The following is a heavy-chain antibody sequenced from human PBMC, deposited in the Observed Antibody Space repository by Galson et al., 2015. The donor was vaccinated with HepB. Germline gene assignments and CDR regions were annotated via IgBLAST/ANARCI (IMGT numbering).Heavy chain of an antibody. CDR2: ISYNGDAT. J-gene: IGHJ4*02. CDR1: GFTFSSHA. D-gene: IGHD3-22*01. CDR3: AKSDNSGYYYHTDC. V-gene: IGHV3-23*01. Sequence: SLRLSCAASGFTFSSHAMGWVRQAAGKGLEWVSAISYNGDATWDAESVKGRFTISRDNFKNTLYLQMNSLRAEDTAVYYCAKSDNSGYYYHTDCWGQGTLVTVSS.